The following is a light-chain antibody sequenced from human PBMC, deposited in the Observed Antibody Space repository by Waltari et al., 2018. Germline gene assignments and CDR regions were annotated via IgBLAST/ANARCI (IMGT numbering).Light chain of an antibody. CDR2: DAS. CDR1: QSVSSN. V-gene: IGKV3-15*01. Sequence: VVLTQSPATLSVSPGESAIISCRANQSVSSNLAWYQQKPGQAPRLLIYDASTRASSIPARFRGSGSGTEFTLTINSLQSEDSATYYCQQYNRWPPITFGQGTRLDIK. J-gene: IGKJ5*01. CDR3: QQYNRWPPIT.